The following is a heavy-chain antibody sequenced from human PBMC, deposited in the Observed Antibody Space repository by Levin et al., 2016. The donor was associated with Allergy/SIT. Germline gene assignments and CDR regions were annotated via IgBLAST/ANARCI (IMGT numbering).Heavy chain of an antibody. D-gene: IGHD3-16*01. J-gene: IGHJ4*02. CDR1: GFTFNNYA. Sequence: GGSLRLSCEASGFTFNNYAMSWIRQAPGKGLEWVSAISGDGGDTYYADSVKGRFTISRDNFKSTLYLHMTSLRVEDTALYYCTKEAAHSYASDWGQGILVTVSS. V-gene: IGHV3-23*01. CDR3: TKEAAHSYASD. CDR2: ISGDGGDT.